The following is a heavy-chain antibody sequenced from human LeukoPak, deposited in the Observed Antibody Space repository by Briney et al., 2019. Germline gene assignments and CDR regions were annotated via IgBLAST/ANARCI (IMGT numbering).Heavy chain of an antibody. J-gene: IGHJ3*02. Sequence: GGSLRLSCAASGFTFSTYLMHWVRQAPGKGLVWVSRINSEETVANYADSVRGRFTISRDNAKNTLYLQMNSLGAEDTAVYYCARESTVGPIQTDALDIWGQGTMVTVSS. D-gene: IGHD1-26*01. CDR2: INSEETVA. CDR1: GFTFSTYL. CDR3: ARESTVGPIQTDALDI. V-gene: IGHV3-74*01.